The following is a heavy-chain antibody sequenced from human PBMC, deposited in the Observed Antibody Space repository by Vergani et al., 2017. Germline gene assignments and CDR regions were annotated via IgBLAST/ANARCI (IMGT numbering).Heavy chain of an antibody. CDR3: AREEWFGEYDAFDI. D-gene: IGHD3-10*01. J-gene: IGHJ3*02. V-gene: IGHV4-61*02. CDR2: IYTSGST. Sequence: QVHLQESGPGLVKPSQTLSLTCTVSGSSISSGSYYWSWIRQPAGKGLEWIGRIYTSGSTNYNPSLKSRVTMSVDTSKNQFSLKLSSVTAADTAVYYCAREEWFGEYDAFDIWGQGTMVTVSS. CDR1: GSSISSGSYY.